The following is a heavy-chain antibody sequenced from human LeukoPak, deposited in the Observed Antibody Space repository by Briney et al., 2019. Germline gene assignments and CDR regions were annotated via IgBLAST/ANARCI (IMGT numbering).Heavy chain of an antibody. V-gene: IGHV4-4*07. Sequence: SETLSLTCTVSGDSISSYSWDWIRQPAGEGLGWIGYIFNSGSANYNPSLKSRVTMSVDTSKNQFSLNLTSVTAADTAVYYCARGSGCSSSSCHAGEFDYWGQGTLVTVSS. D-gene: IGHD2-2*01. CDR3: ARGSGCSSSSCHAGEFDY. J-gene: IGHJ4*02. CDR2: IFNSGSA. CDR1: GDSISSYS.